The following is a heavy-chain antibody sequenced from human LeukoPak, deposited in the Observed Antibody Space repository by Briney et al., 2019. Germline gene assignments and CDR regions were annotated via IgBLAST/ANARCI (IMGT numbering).Heavy chain of an antibody. D-gene: IGHD2-2*01. CDR3: ARAAYCSSTSCYEPYFDY. CDR2: IYSGGST. V-gene: IGHV3-66*01. Sequence: GGSLRLSCAASGFTVSSYYMSWVRQAPGKGLEWVSVIYSGGSTYYAESVKGRFTISRDNSKNTLYLQMTSLRAEDTAVYYCARAAYCSSTSCYEPYFDYWGQGTLVTVSS. J-gene: IGHJ4*02. CDR1: GFTVSSYY.